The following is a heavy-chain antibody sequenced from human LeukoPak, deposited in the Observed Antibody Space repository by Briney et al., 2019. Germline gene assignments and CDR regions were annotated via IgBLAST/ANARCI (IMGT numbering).Heavy chain of an antibody. CDR3: SSNYYDSSGYLAL. Sequence: GGSLRLSCAASGFTVSSNYMSWVRQAPGKGLEWVSVIYSGGSTYYADSVKGRFTISRDNSKNTLYLQMNSLRAEDTAVYYCSSNYYDSSGYLALGGQGTLVTVSS. V-gene: IGHV3-66*01. J-gene: IGHJ4*02. CDR1: GFTVSSNY. D-gene: IGHD3-22*01. CDR2: IYSGGST.